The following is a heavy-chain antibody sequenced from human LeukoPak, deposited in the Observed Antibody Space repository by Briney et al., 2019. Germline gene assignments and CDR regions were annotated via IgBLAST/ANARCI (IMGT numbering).Heavy chain of an antibody. CDR2: IYYSGST. CDR3: ARGISSGWDLYFDY. CDR1: GGSISSYY. V-gene: IGHV4-59*01. J-gene: IGHJ4*02. D-gene: IGHD6-19*01. Sequence: SETLSLTCTVSGGSISSYYWSWIQQPPGKGLEWIGYIYYSGSTNYNPSLKSRVTISVDTSKNQFSLKLSSVTAADTAVYYCARGISSGWDLYFDYWGQGTLVTVSS.